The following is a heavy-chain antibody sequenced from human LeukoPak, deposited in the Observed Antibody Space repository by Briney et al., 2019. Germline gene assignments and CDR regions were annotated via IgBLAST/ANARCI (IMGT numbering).Heavy chain of an antibody. J-gene: IGHJ4*02. CDR2: ISGSGGSA. D-gene: IGHD7-27*01. V-gene: IGHV3-23*01. CDR3: AKGPKLGLLDY. CDR1: GFTFSSYA. Sequence: SGGSLRLSCAASGFTFSSYAMSWVRQAPGKGLEWVSAISGSGGSAYYADSVKGRFTISRDNSKNTLHLQMNSLGAEDTAVYYCAKGPKLGLLDYWGQGTLVTVSS.